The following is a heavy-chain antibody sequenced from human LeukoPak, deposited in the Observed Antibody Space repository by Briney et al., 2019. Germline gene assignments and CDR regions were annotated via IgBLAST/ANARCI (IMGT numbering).Heavy chain of an antibody. CDR2: INPNSGGT. V-gene: IGHV1-2*02. CDR3: ARMDYYDSSGYSDNWFDP. J-gene: IGHJ5*02. D-gene: IGHD3-22*01. CDR1: GYTFTGYY. Sequence: ASVKVSCKASGYTFTGYYMHWVRQAPGQGLEWMGWINPNSGGTNYAQKFQGRVTMTRDTSISTAYMELSRLRSGDTAVYYCARMDYYDSSGYSDNWFDPWGQGTLVTVSS.